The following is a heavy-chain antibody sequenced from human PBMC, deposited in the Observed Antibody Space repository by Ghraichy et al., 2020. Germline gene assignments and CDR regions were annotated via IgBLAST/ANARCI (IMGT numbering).Heavy chain of an antibody. CDR1: GFTFSDYY. CDR2: MSPSGQTI. V-gene: IGHV3-11*01. Sequence: GGSLRLSCAGSGFTFSDYYMTWIRQAPGKGLQWLAYMSPSGQTIYYADSVRGRFIISRDDAKNSVYLQLNSLRAEDTAVYYCARDFKGDWGLFQFDHWGQGTMVTVSS. J-gene: IGHJ4*02. D-gene: IGHD7-27*01. CDR3: ARDFKGDWGLFQFDH.